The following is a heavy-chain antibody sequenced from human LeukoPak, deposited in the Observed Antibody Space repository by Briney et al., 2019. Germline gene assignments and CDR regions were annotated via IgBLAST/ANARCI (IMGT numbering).Heavy chain of an antibody. Sequence: GGSLRLSCTASGFTFSTYWMTWVRQAPGKGPEWVANIKEDGSQIGYGDAVKGRFTISRDNAKNSLFLQMNRLRADDMAVYYCTRNSGWYRLDYWGQGTLVTVPS. CDR1: GFTFSTYW. CDR2: IKEDGSQI. V-gene: IGHV3-7*01. D-gene: IGHD6-19*01. J-gene: IGHJ4*02. CDR3: TRNSGWYRLDY.